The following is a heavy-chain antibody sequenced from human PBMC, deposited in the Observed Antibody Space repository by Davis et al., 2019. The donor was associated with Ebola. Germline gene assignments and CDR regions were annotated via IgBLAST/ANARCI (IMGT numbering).Heavy chain of an antibody. CDR1: GFTVSSNH. Sequence: GGSLRLSCTASGFTVSSNHMSCVRQAPGKGLEWVSVIYDQSTAYADAVRGRFIISRDKSNNTLYLEMSSLRVDDTAVYYCATTQWLREFDNWGQGTLVTVSS. V-gene: IGHV3-53*05. CDR3: ATTQWLREFDN. D-gene: IGHD6-19*01. J-gene: IGHJ4*02. CDR2: IYDQST.